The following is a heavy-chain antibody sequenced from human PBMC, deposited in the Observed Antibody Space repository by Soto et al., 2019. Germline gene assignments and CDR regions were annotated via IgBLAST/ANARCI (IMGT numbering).Heavy chain of an antibody. CDR2: IYYSGST. D-gene: IGHD3-16*02. CDR1: GGSISSYY. V-gene: IGHV4-59*01. Sequence: SETLSLTCTVSGGSISSYYWGWIRQPPGKGLEWIGYIYYSGSTNYNPSLKSRVTISVDTSKNQFSLKLSSVTAADTAVYYCARGLDYDYVWGSYRLYNWFDPWGQGTLVTVSS. J-gene: IGHJ5*02. CDR3: ARGLDYDYVWGSYRLYNWFDP.